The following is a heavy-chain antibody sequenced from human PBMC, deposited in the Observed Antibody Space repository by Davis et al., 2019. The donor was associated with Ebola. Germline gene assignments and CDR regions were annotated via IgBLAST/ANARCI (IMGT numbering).Heavy chain of an antibody. CDR2: ISGSGSTI. V-gene: IGHV3-11*01. Sequence: PGGSLRLSCAASGFTFSDYYMTWIRQAPGKGLEWVSYISGSGSTIYYADSVKGRFTISRDNAKNSLSLQMNSLRAEDTAVYYCARNPDHTLDSWAQGTLVTVSS. D-gene: IGHD1-14*01. CDR3: ARNPDHTLDS. J-gene: IGHJ4*02. CDR1: GFTFSDYY.